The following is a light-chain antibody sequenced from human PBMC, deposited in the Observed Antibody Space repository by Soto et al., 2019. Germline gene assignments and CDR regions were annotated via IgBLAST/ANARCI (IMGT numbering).Light chain of an antibody. CDR1: QSVSSSY. CDR3: QQYGSSPQT. J-gene: IGKJ2*01. Sequence: EIVLTQSPGTLSLSPGERATLSCRASQSVSSSYLAWYQQKHGQAPRLLIYGASSRATGIPDRFSGSGSGTDFTLTISRLEPEDFAVYYCQQYGSSPQTFGQGTKREIK. CDR2: GAS. V-gene: IGKV3-20*01.